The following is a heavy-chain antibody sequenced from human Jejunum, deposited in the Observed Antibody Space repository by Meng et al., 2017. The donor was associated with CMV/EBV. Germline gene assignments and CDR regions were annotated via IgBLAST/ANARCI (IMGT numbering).Heavy chain of an antibody. CDR2: IITNTGGT. CDR3: ARGHNFGFEY. CDR1: GYTFTGYN. Sequence: QVRLVQSGGEVKKPGASVKVSCKASGYTFTGYNMHWVRQAPGQGLEWMGRIITNTGGTNYAQKFQGRVTMTRDTSISTGYMELNSLRSDDTAVYYCARGHNFGFEYWGQGTLVTVSS. D-gene: IGHD1-1*01. V-gene: IGHV1-2*06. J-gene: IGHJ4*02.